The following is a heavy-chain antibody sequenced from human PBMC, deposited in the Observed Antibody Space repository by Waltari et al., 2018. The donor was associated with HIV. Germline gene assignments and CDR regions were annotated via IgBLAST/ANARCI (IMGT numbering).Heavy chain of an antibody. CDR1: GFKFSSYD. D-gene: IGHD6-19*01. CDR3: AKDRDPRLVQGFDY. CDR2: ISGSAGRT. V-gene: IGHV3-23*01. J-gene: IGHJ4*02. Sequence: EVQRLESGGGLVQPGGSLNLSCAASGFKFSSYDTSWVRQAPGEGLEWVSTISGSAGRTHYADSVKGRFTISRDNYKNRLYLQMNSLRADDTAVYFCAKDRDPRLVQGFDYWGQGTQVTVSS.